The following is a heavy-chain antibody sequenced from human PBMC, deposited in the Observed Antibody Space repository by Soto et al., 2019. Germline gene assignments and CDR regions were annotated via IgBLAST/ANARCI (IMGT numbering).Heavy chain of an antibody. D-gene: IGHD3-10*01. CDR2: VYYSGST. CDR1: GGSISSYY. V-gene: IGHV4-59*01. CDR3: ASSFYSGSGSSTYYFDY. Sequence: SETLSLTCTVSGGSISSYYWSWIRQPPGKGLEWIGYVYYSGSTNYNPSLKSRVTISLDTSKNQFSLKLSSVTAADTAVYYCASSFYSGSGSSTYYFDYWGQGTLVTVSS. J-gene: IGHJ4*02.